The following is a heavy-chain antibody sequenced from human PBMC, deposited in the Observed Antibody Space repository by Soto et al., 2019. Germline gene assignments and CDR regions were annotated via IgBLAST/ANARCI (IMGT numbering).Heavy chain of an antibody. V-gene: IGHV3-7*01. CDR1: GFTFTSYW. Sequence: GGSLRLSCVASGFTFTSYWMTWVRQAPGKGLEWVANINQDGSEKNYVDSVKGRFTISRDKAKEAVYLQMNRLRAEDTAVYYCARDGFRTSYYDYWGRGTLVTVSS. CDR3: ARDGFRTSYYDY. J-gene: IGHJ4*02. CDR2: INQDGSEK. D-gene: IGHD5-12*01.